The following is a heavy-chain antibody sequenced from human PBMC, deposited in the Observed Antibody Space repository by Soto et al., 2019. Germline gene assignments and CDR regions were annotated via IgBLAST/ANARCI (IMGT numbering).Heavy chain of an antibody. J-gene: IGHJ2*01. CDR1: GFTFSSYA. Sequence: PGGSLRLSCAASGFTFSSYAMWWFRQAPAKGLEWVTGISGSGISTHYADSVKGRVTVSRDNSTNPLYLHMNSLRAEGTDAYHYVKELVGPDWYSELWGRAAL. V-gene: IGHV3-23*01. CDR2: ISGSGIST. CDR3: VKELVGPDWYSEL. D-gene: IGHD2-8*02.